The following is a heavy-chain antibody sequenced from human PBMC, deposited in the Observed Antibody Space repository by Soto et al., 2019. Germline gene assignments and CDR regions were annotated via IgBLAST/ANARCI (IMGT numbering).Heavy chain of an antibody. Sequence: PSETLSLTCSVSGGSISGFYWSWIRKSAGKGLEWIGRIYATGTTDYNPSLKSRVMMSVDTSKKQFSLKLRAVTAADTAVYYCVRDGTKTLRDWIDPWGQGISVTVSS. D-gene: IGHD1-1*01. CDR2: IYATGTT. CDR1: GGSISGFY. V-gene: IGHV4-4*07. J-gene: IGHJ5*02. CDR3: VRDGTKTLRDWIDP.